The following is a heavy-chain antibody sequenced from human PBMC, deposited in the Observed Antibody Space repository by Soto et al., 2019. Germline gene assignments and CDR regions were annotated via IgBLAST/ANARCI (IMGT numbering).Heavy chain of an antibody. V-gene: IGHV3-23*01. CDR2: ISGSGGST. D-gene: IGHD5-18*01. J-gene: IGHJ6*02. Sequence: PGGSLRLSCAASGFTFSSYAMSWVRQAPGKGLELVSAISGSGGSTYYADSVKGRFTISRDNSKNTLYLQMNSLRAEDTAVYYCAKDGGYSYGYSPRYYYGMDVWGQGTTVTVSS. CDR1: GFTFSSYA. CDR3: AKDGGYSYGYSPRYYYGMDV.